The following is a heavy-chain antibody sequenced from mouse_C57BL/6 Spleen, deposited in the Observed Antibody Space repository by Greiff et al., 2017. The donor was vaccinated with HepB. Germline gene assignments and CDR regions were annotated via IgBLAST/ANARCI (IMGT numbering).Heavy chain of an antibody. J-gene: IGHJ2*01. D-gene: IGHD1-1*01. CDR2: IYPGSGNT. V-gene: IGHV1-76*01. CDR1: GYTFTDYY. Sequence: QVQLQHSGAELVRPGASVKLSCKASGYTFTDYYINWVKQRPGQGLEWIARIYPGSGNTYYNEKFKGKATLTAEKSSSTAYMQLSSLTSEDSAVYFCARGYYGFDYWGQGTTLTVSS. CDR3: ARGYYGFDY.